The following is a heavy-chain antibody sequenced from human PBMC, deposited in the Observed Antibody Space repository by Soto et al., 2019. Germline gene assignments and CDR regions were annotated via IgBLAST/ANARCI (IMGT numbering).Heavy chain of an antibody. V-gene: IGHV4-59*01. Sequence: QVQLQESGPGLVKPSETLSLTCTVSGGSISSYYWSWIRQPPGKGLEWIGYIYYSGSTNYNPSLKSRVTISVDTSKNQFSLKLSSVTAADTAVYYCARVQGSSWYDQHGGWFDPWGQGTLVTVSS. CDR2: IYYSGST. D-gene: IGHD6-13*01. CDR3: ARVQGSSWYDQHGGWFDP. CDR1: GGSISSYY. J-gene: IGHJ5*02.